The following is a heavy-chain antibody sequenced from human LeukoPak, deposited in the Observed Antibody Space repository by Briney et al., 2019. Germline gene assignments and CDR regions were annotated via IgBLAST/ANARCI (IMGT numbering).Heavy chain of an antibody. CDR2: VYYSGST. D-gene: IGHD2-21*01. CDR1: GGPINDTSYY. V-gene: IGHV4-39*01. Sequence: PSETLSLTCTVSGGPINDTSYYWGWIRQPPGKGLEWIGTVYYSGSTYYNPSLKSRLTTSVDTSKNQFSLKLTSVTAADTAVYFCASYGDCNCFDYWGQGTLVTVSS. CDR3: ASYGDCNCFDY. J-gene: IGHJ4*02.